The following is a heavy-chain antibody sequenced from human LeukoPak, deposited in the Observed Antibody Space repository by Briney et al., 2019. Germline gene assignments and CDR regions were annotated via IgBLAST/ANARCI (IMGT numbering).Heavy chain of an antibody. CDR2: IYYSGST. J-gene: IGHJ6*02. CDR3: ARDPWVRDGYNTLYYYGMDV. D-gene: IGHD5-24*01. Sequence: SETLSLTCTVSGGSISSYYWSWIRQPPGKGLEWIGYIYYSGSTNYNPSLKSRVTISVDTSKNQFSLKLSSVTAADTAVYYCARDPWVRDGYNTLYYYGMDVWGQGTTVTVSS. CDR1: GGSISSYY. V-gene: IGHV4-59*12.